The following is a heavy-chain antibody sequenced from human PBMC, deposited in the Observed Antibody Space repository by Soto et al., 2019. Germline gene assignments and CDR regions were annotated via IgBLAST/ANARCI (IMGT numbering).Heavy chain of an antibody. CDR2: ISSDGSDE. J-gene: IGHJ4*02. D-gene: IGHD4-17*01. CDR1: GCTFSSNG. Sequence: GGSLRLSCAGSGCTFSSNGMHWVSQARGKGVEWVAVISSDGSDEYYADSVKGRFIMSRDNSKNRLFLQMNSLRPEDRAVYYYPKDHFASYGDSSYFPSWGQGPRLT. CDR3: PKDHFASYGDSSYFPS. V-gene: IGHV3-30*18.